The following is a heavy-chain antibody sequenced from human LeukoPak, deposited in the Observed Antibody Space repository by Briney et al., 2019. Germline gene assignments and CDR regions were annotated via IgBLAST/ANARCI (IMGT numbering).Heavy chain of an antibody. CDR2: ISSSSSTI. Sequence: GGSQRLSCTASGFTVSSYGMNWVRQAPGKGLEWVSYISSSSSTIYYADSVKGRFTISRDNAKNSLYLQMNSLRDEDTAVYYCANILPPRGLQKDYYYYYGMDVWGQGTTVTVS. CDR1: GFTVSSYG. V-gene: IGHV3-48*02. J-gene: IGHJ6*02. D-gene: IGHD3-9*01. CDR3: ANILPPRGLQKDYYYYYGMDV.